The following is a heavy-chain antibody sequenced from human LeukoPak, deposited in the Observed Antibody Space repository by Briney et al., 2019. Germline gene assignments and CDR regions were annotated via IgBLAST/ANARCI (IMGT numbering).Heavy chain of an antibody. CDR3: ASHWGGY. J-gene: IGHJ4*02. D-gene: IGHD3-16*01. CDR2: IYDSGTI. V-gene: IGHV3-53*01. Sequence: GXTVXTNXXSWVRQAPGKGLEWVSIIYDSGTIHYADSVKGRFTISRDNLKNTLYLQMNSLRAEDTAVYYCASHWGGYWGQGTLVTVSS. CDR1: GXTVXTNX.